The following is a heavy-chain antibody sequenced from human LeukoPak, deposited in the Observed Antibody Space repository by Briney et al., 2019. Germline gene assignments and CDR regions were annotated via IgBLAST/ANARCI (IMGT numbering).Heavy chain of an antibody. CDR1: GFTFSSHV. CDR3: ARDHNWGFDH. J-gene: IGHJ4*02. D-gene: IGHD3-16*01. Sequence: GGSLRLSCAASGFTFSSHVMTWVRQAPGKGLEWVSSIRGSAGGTDSADSVKGRFTISRDNAKNSLYLQMNSLRDEDTAVYYCARDHNWGFDHWGQGTLVTVSS. V-gene: IGHV3-23*01. CDR2: IRGSAGGT.